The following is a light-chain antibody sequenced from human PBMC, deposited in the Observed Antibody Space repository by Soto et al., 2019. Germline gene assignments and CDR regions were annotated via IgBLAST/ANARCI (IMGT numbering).Light chain of an antibody. CDR2: KSS. V-gene: IGKV1-5*03. J-gene: IGKJ1*01. CDR3: QQYNSYWT. CDR1: QSISSW. Sequence: DIQMTQSPSTLSASVGDRVTITCRASQSISSWLAWYQQKPGKAPKLLIYKSSSLESGVPSRFRRRGSATEFTLTISSLQPDDFTTYYCQQYNSYWTFGQGTKVELK.